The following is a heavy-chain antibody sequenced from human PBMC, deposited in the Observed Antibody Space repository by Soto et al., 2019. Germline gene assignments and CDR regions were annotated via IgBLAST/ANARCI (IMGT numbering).Heavy chain of an antibody. CDR3: ARDVVVVAASAPPYYYYYYMDV. CDR2: VIPILGIA. J-gene: IGHJ6*03. V-gene: IGHV1-69*04. CDR1: VGSFSSYT. Sequence: SGRVSDRASVGSFSSYTIGWLRLAPGQRLEWMGRVIPILGIANYAQKFQGRVTITADKSTSTAYMELSSLRSEDTAVYYCARDVVVVAASAPPYYYYYYMDVGGKGTTVTVSS. D-gene: IGHD2-15*01.